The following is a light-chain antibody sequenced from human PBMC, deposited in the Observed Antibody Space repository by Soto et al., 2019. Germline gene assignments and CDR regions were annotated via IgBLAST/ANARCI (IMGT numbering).Light chain of an antibody. J-gene: IGKJ1*01. CDR1: QSINNW. Sequence: DIQMTQSPSSLSASVGDRVSITCRASQSINNWLAWYQQKPGRAPKLLIYDASNLEITVPSRFSGSGSGTEFTLTLSSLQTEDFATYYCLHYNGYLWTFCQGTKVEVK. CDR2: DAS. V-gene: IGKV1-5*01. CDR3: LHYNGYLWT.